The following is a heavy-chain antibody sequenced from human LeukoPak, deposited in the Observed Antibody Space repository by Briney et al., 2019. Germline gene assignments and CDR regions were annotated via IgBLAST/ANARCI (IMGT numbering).Heavy chain of an antibody. V-gene: IGHV4-4*07. D-gene: IGHD1-26*01. Sequence: SETLSLTCTVSGGSISSHYWSWIRQPAGKGLEWIGRIYTSGSTNYNPSLKSRVTMSVDTSKNQFSLKLSSVTAADTAVYYCARSSTQWELRRWFDPWGQGTLVTVSS. CDR3: ARSSTQWELRRWFDP. J-gene: IGHJ5*02. CDR1: GGSISSHY. CDR2: IYTSGST.